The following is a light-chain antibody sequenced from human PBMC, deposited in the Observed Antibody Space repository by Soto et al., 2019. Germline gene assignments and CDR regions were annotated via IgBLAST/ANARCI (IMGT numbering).Light chain of an antibody. CDR3: QQYNSYSERT. V-gene: IGKV1-5*03. CDR2: KAS. Sequence: DIQMTQSPSTLSASVGDRVTITCRASQSISSWLAWYQQKPGKAPKLLIYKASSLESGVPSRFSGSGSGTEFTLTISSLQPDDFATYYCQQYNSYSERTFGQGTKVDIK. CDR1: QSISSW. J-gene: IGKJ1*01.